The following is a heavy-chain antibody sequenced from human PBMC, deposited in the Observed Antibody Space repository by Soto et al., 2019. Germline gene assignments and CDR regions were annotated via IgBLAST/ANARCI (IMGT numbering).Heavy chain of an antibody. D-gene: IGHD2-15*01. CDR1: GCTFSSYN. V-gene: IGHV3-48*01. CDR3: VQDLSFCSGGMCCAGTCMDV. CDR2: IVTNTSTT. Sequence: PGGSWRLSCAASGCTFSSYNMNWVRQAPGKGLEWLSFIVTNTSTTYYADSVKGRFTISRDNSKNTLYLQMNSLRAEDTAVYYCVQDLSFCSGGMCCAGTCMDVWGPRTMVTVSS. J-gene: IGHJ6*02.